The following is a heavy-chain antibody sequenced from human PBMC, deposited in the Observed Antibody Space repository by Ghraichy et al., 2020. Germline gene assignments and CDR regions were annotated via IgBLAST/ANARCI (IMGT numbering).Heavy chain of an antibody. D-gene: IGHD3-10*01. CDR3: ARDQGYSGF. CDR2: INQDGSEK. Sequence: GGSLRLSCAVSGFTFSNSWMTWVRQAPGKGLEWVANINQDGSEKYYVDSVKGRFTISRDNAENSLYLQMNSLRAEDTAVYYCARDQGYSGFWGQGTLVTVSS. V-gene: IGHV3-7*01. J-gene: IGHJ4*02. CDR1: GFTFSNSW.